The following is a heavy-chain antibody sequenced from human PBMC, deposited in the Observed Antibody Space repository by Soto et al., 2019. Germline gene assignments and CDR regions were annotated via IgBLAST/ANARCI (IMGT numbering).Heavy chain of an antibody. CDR1: GYTFTGYC. CDR2: IKPSGGSA. J-gene: IGHJ6*02. D-gene: IGHD1-26*01. V-gene: IGHV1-46*01. CDR3: ARDGGTDAYGIDV. Sequence: ASLKGSCKASGYTFTGYCMHWVRQAPGQGLEWMGIIKPSGGSAIYAQKFQGRVTMTRDTCTGTVYMELSGLRSEDTAVYYCARDGGTDAYGIDVWGQGTTVTVSS.